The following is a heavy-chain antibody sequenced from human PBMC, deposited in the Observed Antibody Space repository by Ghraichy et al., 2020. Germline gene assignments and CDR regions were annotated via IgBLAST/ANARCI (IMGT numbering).Heavy chain of an antibody. CDR1: GFTFSSYG. J-gene: IGHJ6*02. V-gene: IGHV3-33*01. CDR3: AIVPPYIAARHNYYYGMDV. D-gene: IGHD6-6*01. CDR2: IWYDGSNK. Sequence: GGSLRLSCAASGFTFSSYGMHWVRQAPGKGLEWVAVIWYDGSNKYYADSVKGRFTISRDNSKNTLYLQMNSLRAEDTAVYYCAIVPPYIAARHNYYYGMDVWGQGTTVTVSS.